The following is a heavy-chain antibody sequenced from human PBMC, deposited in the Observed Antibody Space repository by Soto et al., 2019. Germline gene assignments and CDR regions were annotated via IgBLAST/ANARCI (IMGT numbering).Heavy chain of an antibody. J-gene: IGHJ6*02. CDR1: GYTFTMSG. CDR2: ISGYNGNT. V-gene: IGHV1-18*01. CDR3: AREGPRPYYYYGMDV. Sequence: ASVKVSCKXSGYTFTMSGISWVRQAPGQGLEWMGWISGYNGNTNYEQKFQDRVTMTTDTSTNTAYMELRSLRSDDTAVYYCAREGPRPYYYYGMDVWGQGTTVTVSS.